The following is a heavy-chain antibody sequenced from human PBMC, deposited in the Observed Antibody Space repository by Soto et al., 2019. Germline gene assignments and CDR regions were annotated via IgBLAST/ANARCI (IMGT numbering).Heavy chain of an antibody. Sequence: QVQLQQWGAGLLKPSETLSLTCAVYGGSSSSYYWSWIRQPPGKGLEWIGEVYHSGGTYYNPSLKSRVTISEDTSKNQFSLMLKSVTAADTAVYYCGAVASSADFYGKDVWGQGTTVTVSS. J-gene: IGHJ6*02. CDR2: VYHSGGT. CDR1: GGSSSSYY. D-gene: IGHD6-19*01. V-gene: IGHV4-34*02. CDR3: GAVASSADFYGKDV.